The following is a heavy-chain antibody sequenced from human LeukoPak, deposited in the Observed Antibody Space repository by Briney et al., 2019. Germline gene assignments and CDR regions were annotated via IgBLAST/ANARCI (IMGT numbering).Heavy chain of an antibody. CDR1: GYTFTSYG. CDR3: ARDSATIQFDY. J-gene: IGHJ4*02. D-gene: IGHD1-1*01. Sequence: ASVKVSCKASGYTFTSYGISWLRQAPGQGLEWMGWINANTGNPTYAQGFTGRFVFSLDTSVSTAYLQISSLKAEDTAVYYCARDSATIQFDYWGQGTLVTVSS. V-gene: IGHV7-4-1*02. CDR2: INANTGNP.